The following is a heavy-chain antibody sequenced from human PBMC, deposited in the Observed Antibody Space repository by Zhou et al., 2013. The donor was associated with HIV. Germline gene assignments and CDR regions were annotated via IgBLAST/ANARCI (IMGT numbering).Heavy chain of an antibody. CDR3: ARIPSITWENWYFDL. J-gene: IGHJ2*01. Sequence: QVQLVQSGAEVKMPGSSVKVSCEPSGGTFSNYAVSWMRQAPGQGLEWMGGIVPIYDTANYAHNFQGRVTITTDESTRTVFLEVNSLASKDTAVYYCARIPSITWENWYFDLWGRGTLVTVSS. V-gene: IGHV1-69*05. D-gene: IGHD1-26*01. CDR1: GGTFSNYA. CDR2: IVPIYDTA.